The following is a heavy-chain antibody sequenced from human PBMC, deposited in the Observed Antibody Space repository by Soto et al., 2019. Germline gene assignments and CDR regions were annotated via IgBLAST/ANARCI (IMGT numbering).Heavy chain of an antibody. V-gene: IGHV4-34*01. D-gene: IGHD1-26*01. CDR2: INHSGNN. Sequence: SETLSLTCVVSGGSFSTYHYNWIRQSPGKGLEWIGEINHSGNNNYSPSLKSRVTMSLDTSKNQFSLELTSVTAADTAVYYCARGGSNARQAAFDICGKGIMVT. CDR3: ARGGSNARQAAFDI. J-gene: IGHJ3*02. CDR1: GGSFSTYH.